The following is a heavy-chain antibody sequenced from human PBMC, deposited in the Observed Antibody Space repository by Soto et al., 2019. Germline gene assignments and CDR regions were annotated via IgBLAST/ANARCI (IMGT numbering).Heavy chain of an antibody. V-gene: IGHV3-23*01. CDR2: ICGSGGGT. Sequence: GGALRLSCAASGFTFSSYAMSWVPQAPGKGLEWVSAICGSGGGTYYADSVKGRFTISRDNSKNMLYLQMNSLRAEDTAVYYCAKSLNDFWSGYHYWGQGTLVTVSS. J-gene: IGHJ4*02. CDR3: AKSLNDFWSGYHY. CDR1: GFTFSSYA. D-gene: IGHD3-3*01.